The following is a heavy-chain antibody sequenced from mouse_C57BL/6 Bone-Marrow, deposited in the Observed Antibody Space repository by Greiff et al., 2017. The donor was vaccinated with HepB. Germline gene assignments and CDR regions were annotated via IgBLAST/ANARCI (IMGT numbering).Heavy chain of an antibody. CDR2: IWSGGST. V-gene: IGHV2-2*01. J-gene: IGHJ2*01. Sequence: QVQLQQSGPGLVQPSQSLSITCTVSGFSLTSYGVHWVRQSPGKGLEWLGVIWSGGSTDYNAAFISRLSISKDNSKSQVFFKMNSLQADDTAIYYCARRGDYGSSLDFDYWGQGTTLTVSS. CDR3: ARRGDYGSSLDFDY. D-gene: IGHD1-1*01. CDR1: GFSLTSYG.